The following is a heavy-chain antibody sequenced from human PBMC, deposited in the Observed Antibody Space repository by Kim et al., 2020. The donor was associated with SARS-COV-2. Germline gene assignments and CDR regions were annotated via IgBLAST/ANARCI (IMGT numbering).Heavy chain of an antibody. Sequence: NTNYAQKLQGRVTMTTDTSTSTAYMELRSLRSDDTAVYYCAEGGGRLLFPWGQGTLVTVSS. CDR2: NT. D-gene: IGHD2-15*01. CDR3: AEGGGRLLFP. V-gene: IGHV1-18*01. J-gene: IGHJ5*02.